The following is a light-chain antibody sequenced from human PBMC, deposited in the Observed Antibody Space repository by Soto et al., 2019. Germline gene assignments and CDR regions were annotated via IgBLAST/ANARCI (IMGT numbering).Light chain of an antibody. J-gene: IGLJ1*01. V-gene: IGLV2-14*01. Sequence: QSVLTQPASVSGSPGQSITISCTGTSSDVGGYNYVSWYQQHPGKAPKLMIYDVSNRPSGVSNRFSGSKSGNTASLTISGLQADFEADYYCSSYTSSSPYVFGTGTKVTVL. CDR3: SSYTSSSPYV. CDR2: DVS. CDR1: SSDVGGYNY.